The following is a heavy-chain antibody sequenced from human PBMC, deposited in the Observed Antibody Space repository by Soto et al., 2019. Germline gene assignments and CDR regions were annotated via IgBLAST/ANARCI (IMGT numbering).Heavy chain of an antibody. Sequence: EVQLVESGGGLVQPEGSLRLSCAASGFTFSDHYMDWVRQAPGKGLEWVGRIKNKANSYTTEYAAPVKGRFIISRDDSKYSVFQLMNRLKTADTAVYYCTPVRLGSSRPSDYWGQGILVTVSS. V-gene: IGHV3-72*01. CDR1: GFTFSDHY. CDR3: TPVRLGSSRPSDY. J-gene: IGHJ4*02. D-gene: IGHD6-13*01. CDR2: IKNKANSYTT.